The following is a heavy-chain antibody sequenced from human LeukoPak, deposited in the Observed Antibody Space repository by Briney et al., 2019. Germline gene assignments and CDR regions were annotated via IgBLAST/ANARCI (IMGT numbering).Heavy chain of an antibody. D-gene: IGHD2-2*01. J-gene: IGHJ4*02. Sequence: SETLSLTCTVSGGSISSGDCYWSWIRQPPGKGLEWIGYIYYCGSTYYNPSLKSRVTISVDTSKNQCSLKLSSVTAADTAVYYCARGASKVVPAALWGQGTLVTVSS. V-gene: IGHV4-30-4*08. CDR2: IYYCGST. CDR3: ARGASKVVPAAL. CDR1: GGSISSGDCY.